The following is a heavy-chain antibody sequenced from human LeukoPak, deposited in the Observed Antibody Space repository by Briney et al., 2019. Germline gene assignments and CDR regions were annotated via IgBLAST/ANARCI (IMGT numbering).Heavy chain of an antibody. CDR2: ISSSGSTK. CDR3: ARDPNPTTITTTSGY. CDR1: GFTFSSYE. J-gene: IGHJ4*02. D-gene: IGHD4-11*01. V-gene: IGHV3-48*03. Sequence: PGGSLRLSCAASGFTFSSYEMNWVRQAPGKGLEWVSYISSSGSTKDYADSVKGRFTISRDNAKNPLYLQMNSLRAEDTGIYYCARDPNPTTITTTSGYWGQGTLVTVSS.